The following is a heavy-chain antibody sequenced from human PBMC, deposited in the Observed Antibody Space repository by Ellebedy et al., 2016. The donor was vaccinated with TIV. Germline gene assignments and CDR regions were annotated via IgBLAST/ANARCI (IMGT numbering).Heavy chain of an antibody. CDR2: ISSSCSYT. CDR1: GFTFSNYY. V-gene: IGHV3-11*06. J-gene: IGHJ6*02. CDR3: ARVDGMDV. Sequence: GESLKISCAASGFTFSNYYMSWIRQAPGKGLEWVSDISSSCSYTNYADSLKGRFTISRDNAQNSLYLQMKSLRAEDTAVYYCARVDGMDVWGQGTTVTVSS.